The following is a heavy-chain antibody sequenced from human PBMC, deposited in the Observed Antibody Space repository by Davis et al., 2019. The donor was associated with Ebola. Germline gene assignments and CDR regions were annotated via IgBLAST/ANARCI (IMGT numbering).Heavy chain of an antibody. D-gene: IGHD1-26*01. CDR2: IWNDEKSK. CDR3: ATLPGYY. J-gene: IGHJ4*02. CDR1: GLTFRNYG. V-gene: IGHV3-33*03. Sequence: GESLKISCAASGLTFRNYGMHWVRQAPGKGLEWVAIIWNDEKSKYYADSVKGRFTISRDNAKNTLYLQMNNLRVEDTAVYYCATLPGYYWGQGTLVTVSS.